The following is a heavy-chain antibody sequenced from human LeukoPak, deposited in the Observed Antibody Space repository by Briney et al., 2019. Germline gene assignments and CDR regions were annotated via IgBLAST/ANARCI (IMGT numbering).Heavy chain of an antibody. CDR2: INPDSGGT. CDR1: GYTFTGYY. D-gene: IGHD3-3*01. V-gene: IGHV1-2*02. CDR3: ARDLGYSRRYYDFSD. J-gene: IGHJ4*02. Sequence: ASVKVSCKASGYTFTGYYMHWVRQAPGQGLEWMGWINPDSGGTNYAQKFQGSVTMTRDTSITTAYMELSRLTSDDTAVYYCARDLGYSRRYYDFSDWGQGTLVTVSS.